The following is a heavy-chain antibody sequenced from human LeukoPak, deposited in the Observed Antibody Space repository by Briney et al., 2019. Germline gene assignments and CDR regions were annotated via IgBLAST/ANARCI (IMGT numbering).Heavy chain of an antibody. CDR2: INPTGTGT. CDR1: GYTFSNYY. Sequence: ASVTVSYRASGYTFSNYYMHWVRQAPGQGLEWMGLINPTGTGTNYAQKFQGRVTMTEDTSTDTAYMELSSLRSEDTAVYYCATGVSRSRWMYGGNSFDYWGQGTLVTVAS. D-gene: IGHD4-23*01. J-gene: IGHJ4*02. V-gene: IGHV1-46*01. CDR3: ATGVSRSRWMYGGNSFDY.